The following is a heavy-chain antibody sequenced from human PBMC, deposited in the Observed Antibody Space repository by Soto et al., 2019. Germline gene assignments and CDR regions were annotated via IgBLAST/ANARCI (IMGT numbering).Heavy chain of an antibody. J-gene: IGHJ4*02. CDR1: GFTFSNYG. V-gene: IGHV3-33*01. Sequence: QVQLVESGGGVVQPGRSLRLSCAASGFTFSNYGMHWVRQAPGKGLEWVAVIWYDGSNKYYADSVKGRFTISRDNSKKTLCLQMNGLRAEYTAVYYCARDRYSSGWDDLDYWGQGTLVTVSS. CDR3: ARDRYSSGWDDLDY. CDR2: IWYDGSNK. D-gene: IGHD6-19*01.